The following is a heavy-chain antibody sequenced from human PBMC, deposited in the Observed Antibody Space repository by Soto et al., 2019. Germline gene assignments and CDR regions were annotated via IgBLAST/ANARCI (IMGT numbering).Heavy chain of an antibody. J-gene: IGHJ6*02. CDR2: MFHSGST. D-gene: IGHD1-1*01. V-gene: IGHV4-4*02. CDR1: GASISDSHW. CDR3: AKKNDYAIDA. Sequence: QVQLQESGPGLVKPSGTLSLTCVVSGASISDSHWWTWVRQPPGKGLEWIGEMFHSGSTNYNPTLKSRVTISIDKSRDQFSLILNSVTAADTAVYYCAKKNDYAIDAWGRGTTVTVSS.